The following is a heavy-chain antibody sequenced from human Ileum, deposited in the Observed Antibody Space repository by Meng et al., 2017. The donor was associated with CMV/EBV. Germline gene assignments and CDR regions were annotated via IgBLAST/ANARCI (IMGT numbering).Heavy chain of an antibody. Sequence: SISSGVYYWSWIRQPPGKGLEWIGYIYHSGNTYYKPSLKSRVTISVDTSKNQFSLNLTSVTAADTAVYYCARHYYDTSGYYYVFDYWGQGTLVTVSS. D-gene: IGHD3-22*01. V-gene: IGHV4-30-4*01. J-gene: IGHJ4*02. CDR3: ARHYYDTSGYYYVFDY. CDR1: SISSGVYY. CDR2: IYHSGNT.